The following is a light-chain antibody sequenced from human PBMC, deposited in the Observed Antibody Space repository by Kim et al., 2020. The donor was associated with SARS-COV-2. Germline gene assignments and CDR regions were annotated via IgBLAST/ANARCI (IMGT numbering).Light chain of an antibody. V-gene: IGLV10-54*04. CDR2: RTN. CDR3: SAWDSGLSGWV. CDR1: SYNVDNQG. J-gene: IGLJ3*02. Sequence: QTTRPTCTGNSYNVDNQGAACPQQHQGHPPKGLSFRTNTRPSGISERFSASRSGDTASLTITGLQPEDEADYYGSAWDSGLSGWVFGGGTKVTVL.